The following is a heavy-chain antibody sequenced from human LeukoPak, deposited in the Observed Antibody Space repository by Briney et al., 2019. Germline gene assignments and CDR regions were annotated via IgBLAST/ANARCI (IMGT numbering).Heavy chain of an antibody. Sequence: GGSLRLSCAAYGFSFGGYWLSWVRQAPGKGLEWVASIKSDGSEKYYADSVKGRFTISRDNAKNSLYLQMNSLRAEDTAVYYCGRLTTAYDTVDPWGQGTLVTVSS. D-gene: IGHD3-16*01. J-gene: IGHJ5*02. CDR2: IKSDGSEK. V-gene: IGHV3-7*05. CDR1: GFSFGGYW. CDR3: GRLTTAYDTVDP.